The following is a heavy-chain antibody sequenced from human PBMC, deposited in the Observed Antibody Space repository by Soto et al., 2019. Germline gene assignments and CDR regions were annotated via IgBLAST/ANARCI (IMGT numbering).Heavy chain of an antibody. CDR2: IHSDGSST. Sequence: EVQLVESGGGLVQPGESLRLSCAASGFTFSYYWMHWVRQAPGKGLVWVSRIHSDGSSTTYADSVKGRFTISTDNARNTLYLQSNSLRAEDTAVYYCARGDRGGFDLWGQGTVVTVSS. CDR3: ARGDRGGFDL. J-gene: IGHJ3*01. V-gene: IGHV3-74*01. CDR1: GFTFSYYW. D-gene: IGHD3-16*01.